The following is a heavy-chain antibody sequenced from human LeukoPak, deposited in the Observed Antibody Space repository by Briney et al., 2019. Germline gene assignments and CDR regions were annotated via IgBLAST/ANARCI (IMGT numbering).Heavy chain of an antibody. Sequence: PGGSLRLSCVGSGFTFSTYEMTWVRQAPGKGLEWVSYISSSGGTIYYADSVKGRFTISRDNAKNSLYLQMNSLRAEDTAVYYCAREGGVNYYDLDYFDYWGQGTQITVSS. CDR2: ISSSGGTI. J-gene: IGHJ4*02. CDR1: GFTFSTYE. V-gene: IGHV3-48*03. CDR3: AREGGVNYYDLDYFDY. D-gene: IGHD3-22*01.